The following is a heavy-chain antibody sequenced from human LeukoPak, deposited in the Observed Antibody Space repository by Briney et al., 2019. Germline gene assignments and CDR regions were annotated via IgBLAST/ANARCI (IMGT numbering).Heavy chain of an antibody. V-gene: IGHV3-48*02. CDR3: ARQPELVTYFDY. D-gene: IGHD2-21*02. Sequence: PGGSLRLSCEASGFTFSDYAMNWVRQAPGRGLEWLSYISSRSGPVMYYADSVKGRFTISRDNAKNSLYLQMNSPTDGDTAVYYCARQPELVTYFDYWGQGALVTVSS. CDR2: ISSRSGPVM. CDR1: GFTFSDYA. J-gene: IGHJ4*02.